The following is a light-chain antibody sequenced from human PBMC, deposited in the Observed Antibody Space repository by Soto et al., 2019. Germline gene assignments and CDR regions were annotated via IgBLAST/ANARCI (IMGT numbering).Light chain of an antibody. CDR3: SSYSTISNIV. V-gene: IGLV2-14*03. CDR1: NTDVGAYDY. J-gene: IGLJ1*01. Sequence: QSPLTQPASVSGSPGQSITISCSGTNTDVGAYDYVSWYQQHPGKAPKLILYDVINRPSGVSDRFSGSKSGNTASLTISGLQAEDEAEYFCSSYSTISNIVFGTGTKLTVL. CDR2: DVI.